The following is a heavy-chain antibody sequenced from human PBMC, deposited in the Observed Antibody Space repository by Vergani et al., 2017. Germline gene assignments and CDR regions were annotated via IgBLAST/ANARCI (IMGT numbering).Heavy chain of an antibody. V-gene: IGHV1-69*18. D-gene: IGHD4-17*01. CDR2: IIPIFGTA. Sequence: QVQLVQSGAEVKKPGSSVKVSCKASGGTFSSYAISWARQAPGQGLEWMGRIIPIFGTANYAQKFQGRVTITADESTSTAYMELSSLRSEDTAVYYCATDDYGDYRGGSGFDYWGQGTLVTVSS. CDR3: ATDDYGDYRGGSGFDY. CDR1: GGTFSSYA. J-gene: IGHJ4*02.